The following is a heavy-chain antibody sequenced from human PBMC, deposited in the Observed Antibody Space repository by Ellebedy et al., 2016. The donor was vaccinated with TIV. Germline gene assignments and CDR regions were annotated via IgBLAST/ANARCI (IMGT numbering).Heavy chain of an antibody. D-gene: IGHD4-17*01. Sequence: GESLKISXAVSGFTFSNAWMSWVRQAPGKGLEWVGRIKAKSDGGTRGYTAPVKGRFSISRDDSKNTLYLQMNSLKTEDTGVYYCTTTPNSFDYGALGVDYWGQGTLVTVSS. CDR3: TTTPNSFDYGALGVDY. J-gene: IGHJ4*02. CDR1: GFTFSNAW. CDR2: IKAKSDGGTR. V-gene: IGHV3-15*01.